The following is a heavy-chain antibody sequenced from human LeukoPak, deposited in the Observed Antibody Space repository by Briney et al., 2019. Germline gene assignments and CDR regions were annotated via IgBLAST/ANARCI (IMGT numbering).Heavy chain of an antibody. D-gene: IGHD6-19*01. CDR3: ARAAGGRHN. CDR2: IYHSGSS. Sequence: PSESLSLTCAVSGGSISSDSWWTWVRQPPGKGLEWIGEIYHSGSSNYNPSLKSRVTISVDKSKNQFSLKLNSVTAADTAVYYCARAAGGRHNWGQGTLVTVSS. J-gene: IGHJ4*02. V-gene: IGHV4-4*02. CDR1: GGSISSDSW.